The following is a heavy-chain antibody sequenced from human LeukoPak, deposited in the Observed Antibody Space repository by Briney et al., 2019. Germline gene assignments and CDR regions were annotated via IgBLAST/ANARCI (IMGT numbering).Heavy chain of an antibody. CDR1: GYTFTSYY. CDR3: ARAREQWLVNFDY. D-gene: IGHD6-19*01. J-gene: IGHJ4*02. V-gene: IGHV1-2*02. Sequence: GASVKVSCKASGYTFTSYYMHWVRQAPGQGLEWMGWINPNSGGTNYAQKFQGRVTMTRDTSISTAYMELSRLRSDDTAVYYCARAREQWLVNFDYWGQGTLVTVSS. CDR2: INPNSGGT.